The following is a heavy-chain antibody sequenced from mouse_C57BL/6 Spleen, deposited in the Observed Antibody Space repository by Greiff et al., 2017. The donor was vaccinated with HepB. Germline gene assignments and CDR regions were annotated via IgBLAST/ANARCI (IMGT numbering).Heavy chain of an antibody. V-gene: IGHV14-1*01. Sequence: EVQLVESGAELVRPGASVKLSCTASGFTFTDYYMHWVKQRPEQGLEWIGRIDPEDGDTEYAPKFQGKATMTVDTSSNTAYLQLSSLTSEDTAVYYCTTWTTAYYFGYWGQGTTVTVSS. CDR2: IDPEDGDT. J-gene: IGHJ2*01. CDR3: TTWTTAYYFGY. D-gene: IGHD1-2*01. CDR1: GFTFTDYY.